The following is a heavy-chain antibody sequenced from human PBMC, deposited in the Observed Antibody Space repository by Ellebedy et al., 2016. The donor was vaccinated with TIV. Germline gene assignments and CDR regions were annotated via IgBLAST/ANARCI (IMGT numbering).Heavy chain of an antibody. J-gene: IGHJ4*02. D-gene: IGHD6-19*01. CDR1: GFTFSNYV. Sequence: GESLKISCAASGFTFSNYVMSWVRQAPGKGLEWVSAISGSGDSPHYADSVKGRFTISRDTSKNTLYLKMNSLRAEDTAVYYCAKDRFSSAWYGGYFDYWGQGTLVTVSS. V-gene: IGHV3-23*01. CDR3: AKDRFSSAWYGGYFDY. CDR2: ISGSGDSP.